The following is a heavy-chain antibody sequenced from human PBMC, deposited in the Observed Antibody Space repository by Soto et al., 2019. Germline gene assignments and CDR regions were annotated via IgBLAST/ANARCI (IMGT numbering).Heavy chain of an antibody. CDR1: GGSMRGEN. CDR2: HHSDST. J-gene: IGHJ4*02. Sequence: QVQLQESGPGLVKPSETLSLTCTVSGGSMRGENWSWIRQPPGKGLEWIGHHSDSTNYNTSLKRQITISTDTSKNQFSLKLSSVTAADTAVYYCATYSVGEGGRGYWGQGTLVTVSS. D-gene: IGHD3-16*01. CDR3: ATYSVGEGGRGY. V-gene: IGHV4-4*09.